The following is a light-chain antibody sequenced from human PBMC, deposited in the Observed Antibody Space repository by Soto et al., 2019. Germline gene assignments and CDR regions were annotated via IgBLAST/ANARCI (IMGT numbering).Light chain of an antibody. CDR2: EGS. Sequence: QSALTQPASVSGSPGQSITISCTGTSSDVGSYNLVSWYQQHPGKAPKLMIYEGSKRPSGVSNRFSGSKSGNTASLTISELQAEDEADYYCCSYAGSSTSLVVFGGGTKLTVL. V-gene: IGLV2-23*01. J-gene: IGLJ2*01. CDR3: CSYAGSSTSLVV. CDR1: SSDVGSYNL.